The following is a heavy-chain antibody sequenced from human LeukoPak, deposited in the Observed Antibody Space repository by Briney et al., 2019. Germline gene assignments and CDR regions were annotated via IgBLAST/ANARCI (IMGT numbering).Heavy chain of an antibody. J-gene: IGHJ4*02. CDR2: ISAYNGNT. CDR1: GYTITSYG. V-gene: IGHV1-18*01. CDR3: ARMLQYYYDSSGYYRDY. Sequence: EASVKVSCKASGYTITSYGISWVRQAPGQGLEWMGWISAYNGNTNYAQKLQGRVTMTTDTSTSTAYMELRSLRSDDTAVYYCARMLQYYYDSSGYYRDYWGQETLVTVSS. D-gene: IGHD3-22*01.